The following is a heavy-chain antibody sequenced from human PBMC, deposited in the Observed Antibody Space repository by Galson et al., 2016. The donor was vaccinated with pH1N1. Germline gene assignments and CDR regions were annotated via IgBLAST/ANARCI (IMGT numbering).Heavy chain of an antibody. CDR2: IKQDGSEK. V-gene: IGHV3-7*01. Sequence: SLRLSCAASGFAISSYWMTWVRQAPGKGLEWVANIKQDGSEKYYVDSVKGRFAISRDNAKNLLYLQMNSLRAEDTAVYYCARDLGRSGSYWGQGVVVTVSS. D-gene: IGHD1-26*01. CDR3: ARDLGRSGSY. J-gene: IGHJ4*02. CDR1: GFAISSYW.